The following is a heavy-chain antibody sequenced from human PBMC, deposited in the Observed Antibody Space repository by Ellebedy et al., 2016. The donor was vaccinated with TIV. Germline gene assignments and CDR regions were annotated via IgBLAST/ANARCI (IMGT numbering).Heavy chain of an antibody. Sequence: SLKISXAASGFTFDDYAMHWVRQAPGKGLEWVSGISWNSGSIGYADSVKGRFTISRDNAKNSLYLQMNSLRAEDTALYYCAKAGSYYNAGFDYWGQGTLVTVSS. CDR3: AKAGSYYNAGFDY. J-gene: IGHJ4*02. V-gene: IGHV3-9*01. CDR2: ISWNSGSI. CDR1: GFTFDDYA. D-gene: IGHD3-10*01.